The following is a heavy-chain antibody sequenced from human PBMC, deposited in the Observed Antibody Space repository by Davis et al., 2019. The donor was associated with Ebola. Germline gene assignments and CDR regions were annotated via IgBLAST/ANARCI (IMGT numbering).Heavy chain of an antibody. CDR3: AKNYYGSGSYISPFDY. D-gene: IGHD3-10*01. CDR2: INSDGSST. J-gene: IGHJ4*02. V-gene: IGHV3-74*01. CDR1: GFTFSSYW. Sequence: GESLKISCAASGFTFSSYWMHWVRQAPGKGLVWVSRINSDGSSTSYADSVKGRFTISRDNSKNTLYLQMNSLRAEDTAVYYCAKNYYGSGSYISPFDYWGQGTLVTVSS.